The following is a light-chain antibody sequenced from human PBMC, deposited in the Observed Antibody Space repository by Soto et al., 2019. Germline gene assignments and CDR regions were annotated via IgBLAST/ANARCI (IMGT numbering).Light chain of an antibody. V-gene: IGKV3-20*01. Sequence: EIVLAQSPGTLSLSPGERATLSCRASQRVSSNYLAWYQQKPGQAPRLLIYGASSRATGIPDRFSGSGSGTDFSLAISRLESEDFVVYYCLQYGSSPYTFGHGTKLEIK. CDR3: LQYGSSPYT. CDR1: QRVSSNY. CDR2: GAS. J-gene: IGKJ2*01.